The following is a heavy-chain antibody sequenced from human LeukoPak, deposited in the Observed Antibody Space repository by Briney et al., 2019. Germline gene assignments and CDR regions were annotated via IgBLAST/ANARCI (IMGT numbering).Heavy chain of an antibody. CDR3: ARDGGSSWYFDY. CDR1: GFTFSSYE. Sequence: PGGSLRLSCAASGFTFSSYEMNWVRQAPGKGLEWVSYISSSGNTTYHADSVKGRFTISRDNAKNSLYLQMSSLRAEDSAVYYCARDGGSSWYFDYWGQGTLVTVSS. J-gene: IGHJ4*02. D-gene: IGHD6-13*01. CDR2: ISSSGNTT. V-gene: IGHV3-48*03.